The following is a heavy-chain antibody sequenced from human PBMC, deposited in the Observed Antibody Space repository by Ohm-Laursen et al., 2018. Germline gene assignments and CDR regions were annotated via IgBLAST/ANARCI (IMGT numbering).Heavy chain of an antibody. J-gene: IGHJ6*02. V-gene: IGHV4-34*01. D-gene: IGHD6-19*01. CDR2: INQSGST. Sequence: SDTLSLTCAVNGESSSGYFWNWIRQPPGKGLEWIGEINQSGSTKYNPSLKRRVTLSADSSNSQFSLRLPSVTAADTATYYCARGSGFFKLDVWGQGTTVTVSS. CDR3: ARGSGFFKLDV. CDR1: GESSSGYF.